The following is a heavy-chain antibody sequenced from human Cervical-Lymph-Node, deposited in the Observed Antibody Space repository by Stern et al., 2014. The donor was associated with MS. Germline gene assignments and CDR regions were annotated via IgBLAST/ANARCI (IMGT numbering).Heavy chain of an antibody. CDR1: GFSFSRYA. CDR3: ASAYSSSHYYFDY. Sequence: VQLLESGGGVVQPGRSLRLSCAASGFSFSRYAMHWVRQAPGKGLEWVALIWNDGSNPYYADSVTCRFTISRDNFKNTLYLQMNSLRAEDRAVYYCASAYSSSHYYFDYWGQGTLVTVSS. J-gene: IGHJ4*02. CDR2: IWNDGSNP. D-gene: IGHD6-13*01. V-gene: IGHV3-33*01.